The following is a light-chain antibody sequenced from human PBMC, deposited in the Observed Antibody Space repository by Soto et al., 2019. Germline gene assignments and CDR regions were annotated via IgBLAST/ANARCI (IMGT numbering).Light chain of an antibody. Sequence: EIVLTQSPATLSLSLGDRATLSCRASQSISGFLAWYQQKPGQAPRLLIYDASNRATDIPARFSGSGSGTDFTLTISSLEPEDFAVYYCQQRRNWPGTFGQGTKLEIK. J-gene: IGKJ2*01. CDR2: DAS. CDR3: QQRRNWPGT. V-gene: IGKV3-11*01. CDR1: QSISGF.